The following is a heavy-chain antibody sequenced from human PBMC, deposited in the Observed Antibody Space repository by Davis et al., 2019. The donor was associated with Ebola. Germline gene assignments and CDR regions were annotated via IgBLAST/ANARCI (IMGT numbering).Heavy chain of an antibody. V-gene: IGHV1-69*13. Sequence: AASVKVSCKASGGTFSSYAISWVRQAPGQGLEWMGGIIPIFGTANYAQKFQGRVTITADESTSTAYMELSSLRSEDTAVYYCARDSLHYDILTGYFSNSTSYGMDVWGQGTTVTVSS. CDR2: IIPIFGTA. D-gene: IGHD3-9*01. CDR1: GGTFSSYA. CDR3: ARDSLHYDILTGYFSNSTSYGMDV. J-gene: IGHJ6*02.